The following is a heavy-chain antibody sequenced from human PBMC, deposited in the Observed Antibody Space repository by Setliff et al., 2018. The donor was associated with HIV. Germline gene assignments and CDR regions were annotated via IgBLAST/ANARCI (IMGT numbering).Heavy chain of an antibody. CDR1: GGSVISSSYY. CDR2: MYYRGTT. J-gene: IGHJ4*02. Sequence: KPSETLSLTCTVAGGSVISSSYYWGWIRQPPGKGLEWIGTMYYRGTTYNNPSLKSRVTFSADASKNQFSLNLQSVTATDTAIYYCSRQGLTMLRGVPAPILYYFDYWGQGILVTVSS. CDR3: SRQGLTMLRGVPAPILYYFDY. V-gene: IGHV4-39*01. D-gene: IGHD3-10*01.